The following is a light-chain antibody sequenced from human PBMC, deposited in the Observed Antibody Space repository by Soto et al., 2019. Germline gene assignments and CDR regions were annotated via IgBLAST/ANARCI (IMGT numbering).Light chain of an antibody. CDR1: QSVSSSY. V-gene: IGKV3-20*01. Sequence: IVFAQFPGTLTLSPGERATPSCQASQSVSSSYLAWYQQKPGQAPRLLIYGASSRATGIPDRFSGSGSGTDFTLTISRLEPEDFAVYYCQQYGSSPGTFGQGTKVDIK. CDR2: GAS. J-gene: IGKJ1*01. CDR3: QQYGSSPGT.